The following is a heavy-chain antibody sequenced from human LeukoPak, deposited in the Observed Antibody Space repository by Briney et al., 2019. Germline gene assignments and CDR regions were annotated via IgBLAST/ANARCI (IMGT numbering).Heavy chain of an antibody. CDR3: ARTFHYYDSSGYNDY. CDR2: IDWDDDK. Sequence: SGPTLVKPTQTLTLTCTFSGFSLSTLGMCVTWVRQPPGKALEWLARIDWDDDKYYSTSLKTRLTISKDTSKNQVVLTMTNMDPVDTATYYCARTFHYYDSSGYNDYWGRGTLVTVSS. D-gene: IGHD3-22*01. J-gene: IGHJ4*02. CDR1: GFSLSTLGMC. V-gene: IGHV2-70*11.